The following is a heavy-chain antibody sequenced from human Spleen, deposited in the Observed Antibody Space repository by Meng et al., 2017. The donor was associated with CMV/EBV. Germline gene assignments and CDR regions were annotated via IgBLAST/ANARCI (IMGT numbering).Heavy chain of an antibody. Sequence: GESLKISCAASGFIFNTYNMMWVRQPPGKGLEWVSSISSSSSYIYYAASLEGRFTISRDNAKNSLILQMDSLRVEDTAVYYCAKDRTYSGSPRAFDYWGQGTLVTVSS. D-gene: IGHD1-26*01. CDR2: ISSSSSYI. J-gene: IGHJ4*02. CDR3: AKDRTYSGSPRAFDY. CDR1: GFIFNTYN. V-gene: IGHV3-21*04.